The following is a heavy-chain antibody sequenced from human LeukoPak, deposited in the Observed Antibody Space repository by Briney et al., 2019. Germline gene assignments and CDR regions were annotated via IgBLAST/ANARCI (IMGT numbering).Heavy chain of an antibody. J-gene: IGHJ4*02. V-gene: IGHV3-21*06. D-gene: IGHD6-13*01. CDR2: ISSSSKYI. CDR3: ARVSTAVSLAIDY. CDR1: GFTFSDYN. Sequence: AGGSLRLSCAASGFTFSDYNRNWVRQAPGKGLEWVSVISSSSKYIYYADSVKGRFTISRDNAKNSLYLQMSSLRAEDTAVYYCARVSTAVSLAIDYWGQGTLVTVST.